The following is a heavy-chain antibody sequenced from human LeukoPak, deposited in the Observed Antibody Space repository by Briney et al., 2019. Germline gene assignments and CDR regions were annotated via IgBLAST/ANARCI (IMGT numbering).Heavy chain of an antibody. D-gene: IGHD2-2*01. CDR2: IGGSGGDT. V-gene: IGHV3-23*01. CDR1: GFTFSNYA. Sequence: GGSLRLSCAASGFTFSNYAMNWVRQAPGKGLEWVSVIGGSGGDTYYADSVKGRFTISRDNSKNRLYLRMNSLRAEDTALYYCAKDLEDIVVVPAAIPFDYWGQGTLVTVSS. J-gene: IGHJ4*02. CDR3: AKDLEDIVVVPAAIPFDY.